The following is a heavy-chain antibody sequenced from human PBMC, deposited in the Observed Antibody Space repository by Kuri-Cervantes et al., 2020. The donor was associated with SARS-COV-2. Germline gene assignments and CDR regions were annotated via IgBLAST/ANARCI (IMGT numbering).Heavy chain of an antibody. CDR3: ARISKYYDFWSGSDHYYMDV. D-gene: IGHD3-3*01. V-gene: IGHV3-21*01. Sequence: GESLKISCAVAEFTVSRNYMNWVRQAPGKGLEWVSSITRSSSYIYYADSMKGRLTISRDNAKNSLYLQMNSLRAEDTAVYYCARISKYYDFWSGSDHYYMDVWGKGTRSPSP. CDR2: ITRSSSYI. CDR1: EFTVSRNY. J-gene: IGHJ6*03.